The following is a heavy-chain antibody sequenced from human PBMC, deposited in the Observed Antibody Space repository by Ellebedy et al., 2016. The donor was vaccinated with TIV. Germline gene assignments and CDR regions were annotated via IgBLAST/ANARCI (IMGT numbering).Heavy chain of an antibody. Sequence: SETLSLTXTVSGVSISNYYWSWIRQPPGKGLEWIGYIYYSGSTNYNPSLKSRVTISVDTSKNQFSLKLSSVTAADTAVYYCARDGGVEAVGMNNNYFYGMDVWGQGTTVTVSS. D-gene: IGHD6-13*01. CDR2: IYYSGST. CDR1: GVSISNYY. J-gene: IGHJ6*02. CDR3: ARDGGVEAVGMNNNYFYGMDV. V-gene: IGHV4-59*01.